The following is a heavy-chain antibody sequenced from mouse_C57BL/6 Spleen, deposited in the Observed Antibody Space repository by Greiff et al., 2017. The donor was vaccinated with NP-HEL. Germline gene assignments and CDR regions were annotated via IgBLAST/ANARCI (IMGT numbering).Heavy chain of an antibody. Sequence: VQLVESGPGLVQPSQSLSITCTVSGFSLTSYGVHWVRQSPGKGLEWLGVIWRGGSTDYNAAFMSRLSITKDNSKSQVFFKMNSLQADDTAIYYCAKTDYYGSSSYAMDYWGQGTSVTVSS. V-gene: IGHV2-5*01. D-gene: IGHD1-1*01. J-gene: IGHJ4*01. CDR2: IWRGGST. CDR1: GFSLTSYG. CDR3: AKTDYYGSSSYAMDY.